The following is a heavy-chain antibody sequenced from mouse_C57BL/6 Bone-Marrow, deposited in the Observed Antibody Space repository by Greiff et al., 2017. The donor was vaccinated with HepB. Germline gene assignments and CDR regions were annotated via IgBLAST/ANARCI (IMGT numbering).Heavy chain of an antibody. D-gene: IGHD1-1*01. CDR2: IDPSDSYT. Sequence: QVHVKQPGAELVMPGASVKLSCKASGYTFTSYWMHWVKQRPGQGLEWIGEIDPSDSYTNYNQKFKGKSTLTVDKSSSTAYMQLSSLTSEDSAVYYCAREGLLQAYFDYWGQGTTLTVSS. J-gene: IGHJ2*01. V-gene: IGHV1-69*01. CDR3: AREGLLQAYFDY. CDR1: GYTFTSYW.